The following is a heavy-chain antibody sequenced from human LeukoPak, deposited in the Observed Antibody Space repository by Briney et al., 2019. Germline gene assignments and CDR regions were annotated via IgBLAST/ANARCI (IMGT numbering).Heavy chain of an antibody. J-gene: IGHJ4*02. CDR1: GGTFSSYA. Sequence: ASVKVSCKASGGTFSSYAISWVRQAPGQGLEWMGGIIPIFGTANYAQKFQGRVTITADESTSTAYMELSSLRSEDTAVYYCALSVVDYSNYFDYWGQGTLVTVSS. V-gene: IGHV1-69*13. D-gene: IGHD4-11*01. CDR2: IIPIFGTA. CDR3: ALSVVDYSNYFDY.